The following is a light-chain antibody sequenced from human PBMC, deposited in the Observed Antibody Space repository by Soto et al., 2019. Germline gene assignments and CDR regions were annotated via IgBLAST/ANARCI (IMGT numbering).Light chain of an antibody. CDR1: QSVGRT. V-gene: IGKV3-15*01. CDR3: QQFTSYPLT. J-gene: IGKJ4*01. CDR2: GAS. Sequence: EIVMTQSPAIMSVSPGERATLFCRASQSVGRTLAWYQQKPGQSPRLLVYGASTRANGTPARFSGGWSGTDFTLTISRLDPEDFAVYYCQQFTSYPLTFGGGTKVDIK.